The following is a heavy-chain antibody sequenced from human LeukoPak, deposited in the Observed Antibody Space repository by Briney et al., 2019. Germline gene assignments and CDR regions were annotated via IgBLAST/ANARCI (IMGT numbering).Heavy chain of an antibody. J-gene: IGHJ4*02. CDR2: ISGSGGST. CDR3: TTYLGASAAYYFDF. CDR1: GFTFSSYG. D-gene: IGHD2-21*01. V-gene: IGHV3-23*01. Sequence: GGSLRLSCAASGFTFSSYGMSWVRQAPGKGLEWVSAISGSGGSTYYADSVKGRFTISRDNSKNTLYLQMNSLKTEDTAVYYCTTYLGASAAYYFDFWGQGTLVTVSS.